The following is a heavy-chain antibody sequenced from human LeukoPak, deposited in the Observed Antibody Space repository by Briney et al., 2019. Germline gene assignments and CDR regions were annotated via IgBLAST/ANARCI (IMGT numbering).Heavy chain of an antibody. CDR1: GGSISSYY. V-gene: IGHV4-59*01. D-gene: IGHD3-10*01. CDR2: IYYSGST. J-gene: IGHJ4*02. Sequence: PSETLSLTCTASGGSISSYYWSWIRQPPGKGLEWIGYIYYSGSTNYNPSLKSRVTISVDTSKNQFSLKLSSVTAADTAVYYCARGRPVKVRGVIHFDYWGQGTLVTVSS. CDR3: ARGRPVKVRGVIHFDY.